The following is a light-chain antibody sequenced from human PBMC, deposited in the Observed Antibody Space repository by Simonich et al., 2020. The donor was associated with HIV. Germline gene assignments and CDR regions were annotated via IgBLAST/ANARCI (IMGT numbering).Light chain of an antibody. CDR2: DAS. Sequence: EIVLTQSPATLSLSPGERATLSCRARQSVSSHLAWYQQKPGQAPRLLIYDASNRATGIQARFSGSGSGTEFTLTISSLQSEDFAVYYCQQYNNWPPITFGQGTRLEIK. J-gene: IGKJ5*01. V-gene: IGKV3D-15*01. CDR1: QSVSSH. CDR3: QQYNNWPPIT.